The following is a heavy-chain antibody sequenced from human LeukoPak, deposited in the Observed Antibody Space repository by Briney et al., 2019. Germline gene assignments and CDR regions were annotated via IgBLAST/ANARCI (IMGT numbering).Heavy chain of an antibody. V-gene: IGHV3-33*01. J-gene: IGHJ3*02. CDR2: TWYDGSYK. CDR3: ARQFDGSHPNAFDI. D-gene: IGHD1-26*01. CDR1: GFTFSTYG. Sequence: GGSLRLSCAASGFTFSTYGMHWVRQAPGKRLEWVAVTWYDGSYKYYGDSVKGRFTISRDNSKNTRYLQMASLRVEDTAVYYCARQFDGSHPNAFDIWGQGTMVTVSS.